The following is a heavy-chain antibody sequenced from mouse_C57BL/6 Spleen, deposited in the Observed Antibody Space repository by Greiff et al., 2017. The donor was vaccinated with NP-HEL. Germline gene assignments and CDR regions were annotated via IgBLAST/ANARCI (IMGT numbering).Heavy chain of an antibody. CDR1: GYTFTSYW. Sequence: VQLQQPGAELVMPGASVKLSCKASGYTFTSYWMHWVKQRPGQGLEWIGEIDPSDSYTNYNQKFKGKSTLTVDKSSSTAYMQLSSLTSEDSAVYYCAIYYDYDEAWFAYWGQGTLVTVSA. J-gene: IGHJ3*01. CDR2: IDPSDSYT. V-gene: IGHV1-69*01. D-gene: IGHD2-4*01. CDR3: AIYYDYDEAWFAY.